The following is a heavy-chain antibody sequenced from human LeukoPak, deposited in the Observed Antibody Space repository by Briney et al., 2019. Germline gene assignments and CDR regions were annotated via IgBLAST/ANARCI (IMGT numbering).Heavy chain of an antibody. J-gene: IGHJ5*02. D-gene: IGHD2-21*02. CDR1: GGSISSDY. CDR3: ARQSNCGGDCYSIWFDR. V-gene: IGHV4-4*07. Sequence: SETLSLTCTVSGGSISSDYWIWIRQSAGKGLEWIGRIYTSGSTNYNPSLKSRVTMSVDTSKNQFSLKLTSVTAADTAVYYCARQSNCGGDCYSIWFDRWGQGTLVTVSS. CDR2: IYTSGST.